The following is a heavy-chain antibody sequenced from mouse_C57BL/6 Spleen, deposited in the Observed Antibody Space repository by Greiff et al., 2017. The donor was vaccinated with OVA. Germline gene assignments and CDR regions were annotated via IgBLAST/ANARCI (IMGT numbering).Heavy chain of an antibody. Sequence: EVKLQESGPGLVKPSQSLSLTCSVTGYSITSGYYWNWIRQFPGNKLEWMGYISYDGSNNYNPSLKNRISITRDTSKNQFFLKLNSVTTEDTATYYCARDRAMVTNGAWFAYWGQGTLVTVSA. CDR1: GYSITSGYY. V-gene: IGHV3-6*01. CDR2: ISYDGSN. J-gene: IGHJ3*01. CDR3: ARDRAMVTNGAWFAY. D-gene: IGHD2-2*01.